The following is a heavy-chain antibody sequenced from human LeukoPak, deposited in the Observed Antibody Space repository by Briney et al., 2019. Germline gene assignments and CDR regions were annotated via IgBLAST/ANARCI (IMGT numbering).Heavy chain of an antibody. D-gene: IGHD1-26*01. CDR1: GFTFSSYW. CDR3: ARDDSYYGGYYYYGMDV. J-gene: IGHJ6*02. V-gene: IGHV3-30-3*01. CDR2: ISYDGSNK. Sequence: PGGSLRLSCAASGFTFSSYWMSWVRQAPGKGLEWVAVISYDGSNKYYADSVKGRFTISRDNSKNTLYLQMNSLGAEDTAVYYCARDDSYYGGYYYYGMDVWGQGTTVTVSS.